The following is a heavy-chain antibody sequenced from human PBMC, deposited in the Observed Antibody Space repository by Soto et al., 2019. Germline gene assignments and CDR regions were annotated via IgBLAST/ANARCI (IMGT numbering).Heavy chain of an antibody. D-gene: IGHD5-18*01. CDR3: ARGAMANFDY. J-gene: IGHJ4*02. CDR2: FIAMLGTP. V-gene: IGHV1-69*13. CDR1: GGTFGSQG. Sequence: SVKVSFKASGGTFGSQGIAWLRQAPGQGLEWMGGFIAMLGTPTYAKKVQGRATISADESLTSSYLELRSLRSEDTGVYFCARGAMANFDYWGQGTVVTVSS.